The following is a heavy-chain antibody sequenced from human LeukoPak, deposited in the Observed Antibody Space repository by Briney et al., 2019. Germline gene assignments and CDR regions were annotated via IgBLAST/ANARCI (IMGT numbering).Heavy chain of an antibody. CDR3: AKGPLRGTAAAIDY. J-gene: IGHJ4*02. V-gene: IGHV3-30*18. CDR1: GFTFNNYG. CDR2: ISYDGRNK. D-gene: IGHD2-2*01. Sequence: GKSLRLSCAASGFTFNNYGMHCVRQAPGKGLEWVAVISYDGRNKHYPDSVKGRFTISRDISTDTLWLQMDSLRTEDTAVYYCAKGPLRGTAAAIDYWGQGTLVTVSS.